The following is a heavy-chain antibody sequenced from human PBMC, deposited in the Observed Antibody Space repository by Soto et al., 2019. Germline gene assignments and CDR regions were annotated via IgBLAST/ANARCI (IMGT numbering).Heavy chain of an antibody. CDR2: TLYSGRT. CDR1: GASISSGW. Sequence: QVQLQESGPGLVKPSGTLSLTCAVSGASISSGWWTWVRQPPGKGLEWIGETLYSGRTNYNSSLKTRVTISIDKSKKQFSLNLSSVPAADTAVYYCSSRVTDAPTWGQGTLVTVSS. D-gene: IGHD3-10*01. J-gene: IGHJ5*02. CDR3: SSRVTDAPT. V-gene: IGHV4-4*02.